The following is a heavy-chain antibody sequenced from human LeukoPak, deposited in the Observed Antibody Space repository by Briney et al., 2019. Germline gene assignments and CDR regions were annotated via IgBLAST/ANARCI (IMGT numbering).Heavy chain of an antibody. Sequence: PSETLSLTCAVYGGSFSGYYWSWIRQPPGKGLEWIGEINHSGSTNYNPSLKSRVTISVDTSKNQFSLKLSSVTAADTAVYYCASAADGDYAPFDYWGQGTLVTVSS. V-gene: IGHV4-34*01. CDR1: GGSFSGYY. D-gene: IGHD4-17*01. J-gene: IGHJ4*02. CDR2: INHSGST. CDR3: ASAADGDYAPFDY.